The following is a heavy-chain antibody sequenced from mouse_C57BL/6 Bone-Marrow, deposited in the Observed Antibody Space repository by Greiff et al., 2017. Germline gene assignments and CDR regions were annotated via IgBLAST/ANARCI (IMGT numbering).Heavy chain of an antibody. V-gene: IGHV10-1*01. CDR1: GFSFNTYA. CDR2: IRSKSNNYAT. D-gene: IGHD1-2*01. J-gene: IGHJ4*01. Sequence: EVQLVESGGGLVQPKGSLKLSCAASGFSFNTYAMNWVRQAPGKGLEWVARIRSKSNNYATYYADSVKDRFTISRYDSESMLYLQMNNLKTEDTAMYYCVSSTAPLAMDYWGQGTSVTVSS. CDR3: VSSTAPLAMDY.